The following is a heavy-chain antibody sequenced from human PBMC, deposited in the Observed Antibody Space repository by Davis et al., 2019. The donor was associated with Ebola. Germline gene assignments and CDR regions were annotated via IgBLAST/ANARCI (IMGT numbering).Heavy chain of an antibody. CDR3: AKSGLSCGVVKYHYGIDV. CDR1: VITFSSSA. CDR2: ISGSGGST. V-gene: IGHV3-23*01. D-gene: IGHD3-3*01. Sequence: GGSLRLSCTDSVITFSSSAMTCVRQAPGKRLKWLSAISGSGGSTYYADSVKGRFTISRDNSKKTLYLQMNSLRAEDTAVYYCAKSGLSCGVVKYHYGIDVWGKGTTVTVSS. J-gene: IGHJ6*04.